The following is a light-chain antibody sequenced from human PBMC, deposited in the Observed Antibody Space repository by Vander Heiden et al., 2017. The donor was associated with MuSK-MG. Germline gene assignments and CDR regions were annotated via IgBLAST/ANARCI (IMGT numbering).Light chain of an antibody. CDR3: SPYTSRSTYV. CDR1: SSDVGGYNF. J-gene: IGLJ1*01. Sequence: QSALTQPASVSGSPGQSLTISCTGTSSDVGGYNFVSWYQQYPGKAPIVMIYEVSKWPSDVSYRFSGSKSGNTASLTISALQAEDDADYYCSPYTSRSTYVFGTGTKVTVL. CDR2: EVS. V-gene: IGLV2-14*01.